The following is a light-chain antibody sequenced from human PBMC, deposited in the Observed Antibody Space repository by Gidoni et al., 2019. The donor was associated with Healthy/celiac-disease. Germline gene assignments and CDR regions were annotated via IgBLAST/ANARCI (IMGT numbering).Light chain of an antibody. J-gene: IGKJ5*01. V-gene: IGKV1-39*01. Sequence: DIQMTQSPSSLSASVGDRVTITCQASQSISSYLNWYQQKPGKAPKLLIYAASSLQSGVPSRFSGSGSGTDFTLTISSLQPEDFATYYCQQCDSTTTFGQGTRLEIK. CDR1: QSISSY. CDR3: QQCDSTTT. CDR2: AAS.